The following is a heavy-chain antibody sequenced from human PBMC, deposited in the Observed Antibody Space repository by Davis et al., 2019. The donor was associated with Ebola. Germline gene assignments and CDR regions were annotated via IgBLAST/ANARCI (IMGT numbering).Heavy chain of an antibody. V-gene: IGHV5-51*01. CDR1: GYSFSSYW. CDR2: IYPGDSDT. Sequence: GESLKISCKGSGYSFSSYWIGWVRQVPGKGLEWMGIIYPGDSDTRYSPSFQGQVTISADKSISTAYVQWSSLKASDTAMYYCARQGYCNSTSCNNWFDPWGQGTLVTVSS. J-gene: IGHJ5*02. D-gene: IGHD2-2*01. CDR3: ARQGYCNSTSCNNWFDP.